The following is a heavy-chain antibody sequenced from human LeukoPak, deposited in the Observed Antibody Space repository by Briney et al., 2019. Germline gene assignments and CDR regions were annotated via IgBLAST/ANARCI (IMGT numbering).Heavy chain of an antibody. D-gene: IGHD5-18*01. V-gene: IGHV4-59*01. CDR1: GGSISSYY. CDR3: ARENDRYGRIDY. J-gene: IGHJ4*02. CDR2: VSYSGST. Sequence: PSQTLSLTCTVSGGSISSYYWSWVRQPPGKGLEWIGYVSYSGSTDYNPSLKSRVIISIDTSKNQFSLRLSSVTAADTAVYYCARENDRYGRIDYWGQGTQVTVSS.